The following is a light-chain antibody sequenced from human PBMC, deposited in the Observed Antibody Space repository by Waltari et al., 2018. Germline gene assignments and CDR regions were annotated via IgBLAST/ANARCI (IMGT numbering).Light chain of an antibody. Sequence: EIEMTQSPATLSVSPGERATVSCRASQSVGNKLAWYQQKPGQPPRLLFHDASTRATGIPVRFSGSGSGTEFTLTISSLQSEDFAVYYCQQSNNWPYTFGQGTKLEIK. J-gene: IGKJ2*01. CDR2: DAS. CDR3: QQSNNWPYT. CDR1: QSVGNK. V-gene: IGKV3-15*01.